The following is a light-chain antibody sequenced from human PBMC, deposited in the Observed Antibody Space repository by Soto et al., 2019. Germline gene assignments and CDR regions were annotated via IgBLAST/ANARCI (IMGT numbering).Light chain of an antibody. V-gene: IGLV2-14*01. CDR3: SSYTSSSTLVV. J-gene: IGLJ2*01. CDR2: EVT. CDR1: SSDIGSYNF. Sequence: SALTQPASVSGSPGQSITISCTGTSSDIGSYNFVSWYQQHPGKAPKLMIYEVTNRPSGVSNRFSGSKSGNTASLTISGLQAEDEAEYYCSSYTSSSTLVVFGGGTKLTVL.